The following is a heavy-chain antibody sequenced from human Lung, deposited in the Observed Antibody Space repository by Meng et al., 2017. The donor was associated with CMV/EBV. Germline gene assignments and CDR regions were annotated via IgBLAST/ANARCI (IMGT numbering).Heavy chain of an antibody. CDR2: IWYDGSEQ. J-gene: IGHJ5*01. Sequence: LSCTASGFTCSKCGMHWVRQAPGKGLEWVAVIWYDGSEQYYADNVKGRFTISRDNYRQMLYLQMNNLRVEDTATYYCAKAPYSGGSDSWGHGTLVTVSS. D-gene: IGHD3-10*01. CDR1: GFTCSKCG. V-gene: IGHV3-33*03. CDR3: AKAPYSGGSDS.